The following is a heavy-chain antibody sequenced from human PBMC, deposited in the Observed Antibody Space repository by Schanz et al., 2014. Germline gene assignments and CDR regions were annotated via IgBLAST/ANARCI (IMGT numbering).Heavy chain of an antibody. V-gene: IGHV3-74*02. D-gene: IGHD2-8*01. CDR1: GFTFSRYW. Sequence: EVQLVESGGGLVQPGGSLRLSCAASGFTFSRYWLQWVRQAPGKGLVWVSRIYMDGSGRDYGDSVKGRFIVSRDNSRATLFLQMDSLRAADTAFYYCAKWEDIVPEPEPMRGWFDSWGQGILVTVSS. J-gene: IGHJ5*01. CDR2: IYMDGSGR. CDR3: AKWEDIVPEPEPMRGWFDS.